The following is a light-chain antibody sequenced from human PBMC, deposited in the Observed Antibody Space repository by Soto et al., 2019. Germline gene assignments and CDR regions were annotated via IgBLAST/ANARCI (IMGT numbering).Light chain of an antibody. J-gene: IGLJ1*01. CDR3: CAIVPSTTTYV. CDR2: EGT. CDR1: GSDVGSYNR. V-gene: IGLV2-23*01. Sequence: QSALRQPASVSGSPGQSVTISCTGTGSDVGSYNRVSWYQQHPGKAPRVLLYEGTRRPSGVSDRFSGSKSGNTASLTISGLQAEDEADYYCCAIVPSTTTYVFGTGTKVTAL.